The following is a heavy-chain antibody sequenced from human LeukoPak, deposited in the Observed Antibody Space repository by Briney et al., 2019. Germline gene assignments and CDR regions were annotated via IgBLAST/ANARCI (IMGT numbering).Heavy chain of an antibody. CDR3: ARETDYDSSGYYKLAYDY. CDR2: ISSSSSYI. V-gene: IGHV3-21*01. CDR1: GFTFRTYS. J-gene: IGHJ4*02. Sequence: PGGSLRLSCAASGFTFRTYSMNWVRQAPGKGLEWVSSISSSSSYIYYADSVKGRFTISRDNAKNSLYPQMNSLRAEDTAVYYCARETDYDSSGYYKLAYDYWGQGTLVTVSS. D-gene: IGHD3-22*01.